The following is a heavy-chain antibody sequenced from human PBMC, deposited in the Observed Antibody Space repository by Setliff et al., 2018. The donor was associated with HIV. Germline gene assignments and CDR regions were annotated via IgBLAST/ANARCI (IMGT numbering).Heavy chain of an antibody. Sequence: SETLSLTCTVSGGSISSSSYYWGWIRQPPGKGLEWIGSIYYSGSTYYNPSLKSLVTMSVDTSKNQFSLRLTSVTAADTAVYFCARLRITMIMMLNYFDYWGQGTLVTVSS. D-gene: IGHD3-22*01. J-gene: IGHJ4*02. CDR2: IYYSGST. CDR3: ARLRITMIMMLNYFDY. CDR1: GGSISSSSYY. V-gene: IGHV4-39*07.